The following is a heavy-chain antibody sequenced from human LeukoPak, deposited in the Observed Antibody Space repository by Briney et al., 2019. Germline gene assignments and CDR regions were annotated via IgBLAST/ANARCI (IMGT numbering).Heavy chain of an antibody. V-gene: IGHV4-59*08. CDR2: IYYSGST. CDR3: ARHGHSSGLPFDY. J-gene: IGHJ4*02. CDR1: GGSISSYY. D-gene: IGHD6-19*01. Sequence: SETLSLTCTVSGGSISSYYWSWIRQPPGKGLEWIGYIYYSGSTNYNPSLKSRVTISVDTSKNQFSLKLSSVTAADTAVYYCARHGHSSGLPFDYWGQGTLVTVSS.